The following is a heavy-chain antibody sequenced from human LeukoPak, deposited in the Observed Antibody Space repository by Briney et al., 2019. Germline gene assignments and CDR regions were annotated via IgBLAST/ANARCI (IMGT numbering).Heavy chain of an antibody. Sequence: PGGSLRLSCAASGFTFSSYAMSWVRQAPGKGLEWVSAISGSGGSTYYADSVKGRFTISRDNSKNALCLQMNSLRAEDTAVYYCAKDDVDTAMVPTDYWGQGTLVTVSS. CDR1: GFTFSSYA. CDR3: AKDDVDTAMVPTDY. V-gene: IGHV3-23*01. J-gene: IGHJ4*02. CDR2: ISGSGGST. D-gene: IGHD5-18*01.